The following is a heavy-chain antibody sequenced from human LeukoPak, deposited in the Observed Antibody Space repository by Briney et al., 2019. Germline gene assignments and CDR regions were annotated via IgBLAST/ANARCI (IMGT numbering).Heavy chain of an antibody. V-gene: IGHV3-11*05. CDR3: ARDRISSSWYYFDY. Sequence: GSLRLSCAASGFAFSDYYMSWIRQAPGKGLEWVSYITSSSTYTSYADSVKGRYTISRDNAKNSLYLQMNSLRAEDTAVYFCARDRISSSWYYFDYWGQGTLVTVSS. CDR1: GFAFSDYY. D-gene: IGHD6-13*01. J-gene: IGHJ4*02. CDR2: ITSSSTYT.